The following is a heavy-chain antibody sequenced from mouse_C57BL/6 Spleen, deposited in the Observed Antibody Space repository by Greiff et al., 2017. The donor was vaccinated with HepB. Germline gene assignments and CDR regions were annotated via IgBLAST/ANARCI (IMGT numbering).Heavy chain of an antibody. CDR1: GYTFTSYW. CDR3: ARDLYYDYPYYAMDY. D-gene: IGHD2-4*01. CDR2: INPSNGGT. Sequence: VQLQQSGTELVKPGASVKLSCKASGYTFTSYWMHWVKQRPGQGLEWIGNINPSNGGTNYNEKFKSKATLTVDKSSSTAYMQLSSLTSEDSAVYYCARDLYYDYPYYAMDYWGQGTSVTVSS. J-gene: IGHJ4*01. V-gene: IGHV1-53*01.